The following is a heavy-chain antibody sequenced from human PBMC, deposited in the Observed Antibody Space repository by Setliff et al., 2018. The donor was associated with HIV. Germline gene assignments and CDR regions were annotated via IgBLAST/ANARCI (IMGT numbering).Heavy chain of an antibody. Sequence: GGSLRLSCAASGFTFSSYVMHWVRQAPGKGLEWVAYIRNDGSDKYAAVSVKGRFTISRDNSKNTLYLQMDSLRVEDTALYYCTRDPTPIQLWFFSGYYSEYWGPGTLVTVSS. CDR3: TRDPTPIQLWFFSGYYSEY. V-gene: IGHV3-30*02. CDR2: IRNDGSDK. J-gene: IGHJ4*02. CDR1: GFTFSSYV. D-gene: IGHD5-18*01.